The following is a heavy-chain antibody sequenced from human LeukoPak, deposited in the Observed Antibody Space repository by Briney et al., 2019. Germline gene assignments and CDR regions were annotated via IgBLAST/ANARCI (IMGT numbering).Heavy chain of an antibody. J-gene: IGHJ2*01. CDR3: ARHVSSDLRIVVVTSDWYFDL. V-gene: IGHV4-39*01. D-gene: IGHD2-21*02. CDR2: IYYSGST. Sequence: SETLSLTCSVSGGSITSSRYYWGWIRQSPGGGLEWIGTIYYSGSTSYNPSLRSRVTISADTSKNQFSLNLSPVTAADTAVYYCARHVSSDLRIVVVTSDWYFDLWGRGTLVTVSS. CDR1: GGSITSSRYY.